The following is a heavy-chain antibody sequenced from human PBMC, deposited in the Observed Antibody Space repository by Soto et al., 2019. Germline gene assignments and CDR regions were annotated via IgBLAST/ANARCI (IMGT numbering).Heavy chain of an antibody. J-gene: IGHJ5*02. V-gene: IGHV4-39*01. CDR3: ARLQDP. CDR1: GASISSSSYY. Sequence: SETLSLTCTVSGASISSSSYYWGWIRQPPGKGLEWIGSIYYTGSTYYDPSLKSRVTISVDTSKDQFSLKVTSVTAADTAVYYCARLQDPWGQGTLVTVSS. CDR2: IYYTGST.